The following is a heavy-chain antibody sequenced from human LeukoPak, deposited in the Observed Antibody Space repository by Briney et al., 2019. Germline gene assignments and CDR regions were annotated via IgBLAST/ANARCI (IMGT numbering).Heavy chain of an antibody. CDR1: GFTFTNAW. CDR2: IKSKTDGGTT. CDR3: ATEYYGSFNY. Sequence: PGGPLRLSCAASGFTFTNAWMSWVRQAPGKGLEWVGRIKSKTDGGTTDYAVPVKGRFTISRDDSKNTLYLQMNSLITGDTAMYFCATEYYGSFNYWGQGTLVTVSS. J-gene: IGHJ4*02. D-gene: IGHD3-10*01. V-gene: IGHV3-15*01.